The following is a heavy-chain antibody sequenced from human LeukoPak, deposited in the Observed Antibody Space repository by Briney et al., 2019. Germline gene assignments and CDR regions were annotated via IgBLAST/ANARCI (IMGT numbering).Heavy chain of an antibody. CDR1: GFTFSSYW. J-gene: IGHJ4*02. Sequence: GGSLRLSCAASGFTFSSYWMSWVRQAPGKGLEWVAVIWSDGTNTYYGDPVKGRFTISRDNFQRTVYLQMNSLRAEDTAVYYCAKDAQRGFDYSNSLDKWGQGTLVTVSS. V-gene: IGHV3-33*06. D-gene: IGHD4-11*01. CDR3: AKDAQRGFDYSNSLDK. CDR2: IWSDGTNT.